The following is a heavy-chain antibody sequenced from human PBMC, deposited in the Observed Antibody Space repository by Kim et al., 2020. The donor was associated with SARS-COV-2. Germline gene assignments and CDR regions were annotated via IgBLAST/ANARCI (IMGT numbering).Heavy chain of an antibody. J-gene: IGHJ4*02. CDR3: ARGDFWSGGRFDY. V-gene: IGHV4-34*01. CDR1: GGSFSGYY. Sequence: SETLSLTCAVYGGSFSGYYWSWIRQPPGKGLEWIGEINHSGSTNYNPSLKSRVTISVDTSKNQFSLKLSSVTAADTAVYYCARGDFWSGGRFDYWGQGTL. D-gene: IGHD3-3*01. CDR2: INHSGST.